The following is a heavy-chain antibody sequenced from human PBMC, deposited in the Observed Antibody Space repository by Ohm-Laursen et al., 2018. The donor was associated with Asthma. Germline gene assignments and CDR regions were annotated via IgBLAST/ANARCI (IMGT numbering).Heavy chain of an antibody. J-gene: IGHJ5*02. D-gene: IGHD2-2*01. V-gene: IGHV4-4*02. CDR3: AKSRNTVVPRRHNWFDP. CDR2: IYHTGST. CDR1: RDSIDSHHW. Sequence: SETLSLTCTVSRDSIDSHHWWNWVRLSPGKGLEWIGEIYHTGSTNYKPTLKSRVNMSVDNSKNQFSLNMNSVTAADTAVYYCAKSRNTVVPRRHNWFDPWGQGILVTVSP.